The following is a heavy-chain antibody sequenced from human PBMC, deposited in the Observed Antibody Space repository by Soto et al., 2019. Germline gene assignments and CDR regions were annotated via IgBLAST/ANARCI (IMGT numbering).Heavy chain of an antibody. Sequence: PGESLKISCKGSGYIFNTYWIGWVRQMPGKGLEWMGIIYTGDSDARYSPSFQGQVTFSVDKSISTAYLQWSSLKASDTAMYYCARSPCGSDCYYRSPAYWGQGTLVTVSS. CDR3: ARSPCGSDCYYRSPAY. CDR1: GYIFNTYW. V-gene: IGHV5-51*01. J-gene: IGHJ4*02. D-gene: IGHD2-21*02. CDR2: IYTGDSDA.